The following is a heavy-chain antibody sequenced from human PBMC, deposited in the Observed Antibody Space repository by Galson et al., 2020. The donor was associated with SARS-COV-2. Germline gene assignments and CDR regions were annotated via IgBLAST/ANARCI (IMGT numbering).Heavy chain of an antibody. J-gene: IGHJ5*02. D-gene: IGHD3-9*01. V-gene: IGHV1-8*01. CDR3: ARSLIILTGYQPMGGWFDP. CDR1: RYTFTSYD. CDR2: MNPNSGNT. Sequence: ASVKVSCKASRYTFTSYDINWVRQATGQGLEWMGWMNPNSGNTGYAQKFQGRVTMTRNTSISTAYMELSSLRSEDTAVDYCARSLIILTGYQPMGGWFDPWGQGTLVTVSS.